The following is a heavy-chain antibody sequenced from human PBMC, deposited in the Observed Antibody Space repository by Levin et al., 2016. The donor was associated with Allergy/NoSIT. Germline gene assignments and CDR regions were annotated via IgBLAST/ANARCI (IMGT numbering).Heavy chain of an antibody. V-gene: IGHV1-46*01. CDR3: TREGYSGYDAAFDY. D-gene: IGHD5-12*01. CDR2: INPSGGST. CDR1: GYTFTSYH. J-gene: IGHJ4*02. Sequence: ASVKVSCKASGYTFTSYHIHWVRQAPGQGLEWMGMINPSGGSTSYAQRFQGRVTVTRDTSTSTVYMDLSSLRSADTAVYYCTREGYSGYDAAFDYWGQGTLVTVSS.